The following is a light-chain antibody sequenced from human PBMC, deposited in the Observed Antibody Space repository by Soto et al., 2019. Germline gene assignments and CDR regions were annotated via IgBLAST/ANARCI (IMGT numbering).Light chain of an antibody. CDR2: DVS. CDR3: VSFAGGTYV. J-gene: IGLJ1*01. V-gene: IGLV2-11*01. CDR1: SSDVGSYNY. Sequence: QSALTQPRSVSGSPGQSVTISCTGTSSDVGSYNYVSWYQQHPGKAPKLMIYDVSKRPSGVPDRFSGSKSGNTASLTISGLQAEDEADYYCVSFAGGTYVFGTGTKLTVL.